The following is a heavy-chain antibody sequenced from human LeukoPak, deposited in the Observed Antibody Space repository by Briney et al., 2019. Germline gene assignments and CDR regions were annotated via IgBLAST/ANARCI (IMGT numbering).Heavy chain of an antibody. CDR2: ISGSGGST. CDR1: GFTFSSYA. V-gene: IGHV3-23*01. D-gene: IGHD2-8*02. J-gene: IGHJ4*02. Sequence: GGSLRLPCAASGFTFSSYAMNWVRQAPGKGLEWVSAISGSGGSTYYADSVKGRFTISRDNSKNTLYLQMNSLSAEDTAVYYCAKDRTDRGYWGQGTLVTVSS. CDR3: AKDRTDRGY.